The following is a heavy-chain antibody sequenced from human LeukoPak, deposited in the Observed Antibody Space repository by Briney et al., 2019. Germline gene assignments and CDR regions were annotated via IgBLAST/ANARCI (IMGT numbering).Heavy chain of an antibody. CDR1: GYTFTSYY. D-gene: IGHD3-9*01. Sequence: ASVKVSCKASGYTFTSYYMHWVRQAPGQGLEWMGIINPSGGSTSYAQKFQGRVTMTRDTSTSTVYMELSSLRSEDTAVYYCASSFRAYYDILTGLFDYWGQGTLVTVSS. CDR2: INPSGGST. V-gene: IGHV1-46*01. J-gene: IGHJ4*02. CDR3: ASSFRAYYDILTGLFDY.